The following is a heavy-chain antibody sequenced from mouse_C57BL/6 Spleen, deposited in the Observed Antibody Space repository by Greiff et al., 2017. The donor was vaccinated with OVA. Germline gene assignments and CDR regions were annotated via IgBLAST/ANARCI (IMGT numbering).Heavy chain of an antibody. J-gene: IGHJ2*01. Sequence: QVQLQPPGAELVMPGASVKLSCKASGYTFTSYWMHWVKQRPGPGLEWIGEIDPSDSYTNYNQKFKGKSTLTVDKSSSTAYMQLSSLTSEDSAVYYCARRGVRSYYFDYWGQGTTLTVSS. CDR2: IDPSDSYT. V-gene: IGHV1-69*01. CDR3: ARRGVRSYYFDY. CDR1: GYTFTSYW.